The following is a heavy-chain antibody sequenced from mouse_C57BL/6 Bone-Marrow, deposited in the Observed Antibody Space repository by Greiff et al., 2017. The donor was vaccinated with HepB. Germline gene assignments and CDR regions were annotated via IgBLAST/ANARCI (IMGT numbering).Heavy chain of an antibody. Sequence: VQLQHSGPELVKPGASVKISCRASGYSFTDYNMNWVKQSHGKSLEWIGVINPNYGTTSYNQKFKGKATLTVDKSTSTVYMQLNSLTSEDSAVYYGGREYSKDTAYLDNWGKGTAVIVSS. J-gene: IGHJ1*03. D-gene: IGHD5-1*01. CDR1: GYSFTDYN. V-gene: IGHV1-39*01. CDR2: INPNYGTT. CDR3: GREYSKDTAYLDN.